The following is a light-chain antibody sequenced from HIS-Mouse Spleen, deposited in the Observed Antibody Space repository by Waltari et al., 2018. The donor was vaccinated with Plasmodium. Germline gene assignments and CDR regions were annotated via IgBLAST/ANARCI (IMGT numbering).Light chain of an antibody. CDR3: SSYAGSNNLV. CDR2: EVS. J-gene: IGLJ2*01. V-gene: IGLV2-8*01. CDR1: SSDVGGYHY. Sequence: QSALTQPSSASGSPGPSVTISCPGTSSDVGGYHYVSWYQQHPGKAPKLMIYEVSKRPSGVPDRFSGSKSGNTASLTVSGLQAEDEADYYCSSYAGSNNLVFGGGTKLTVL.